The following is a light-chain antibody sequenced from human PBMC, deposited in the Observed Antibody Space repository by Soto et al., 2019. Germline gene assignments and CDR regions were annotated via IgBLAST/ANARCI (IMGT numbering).Light chain of an antibody. CDR2: GAS. CDR3: QQYNNWPLT. CDR1: QSVSSN. J-gene: IGKJ4*01. V-gene: IGKV3-15*01. Sequence: EIVMTHSPATLSVSPGERVTLSCSARQSVSSNLAWYQQKPGQAPRLLIYGASTRATGIPARFSGSGSGTEFTLTISSLQSEDFAVYYCQQYNNWPLTFGGGTKVEIK.